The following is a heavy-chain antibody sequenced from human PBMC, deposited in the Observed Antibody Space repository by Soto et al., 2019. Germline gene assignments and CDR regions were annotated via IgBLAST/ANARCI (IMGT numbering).Heavy chain of an antibody. D-gene: IGHD4-17*01. CDR2: IDPSDSYT. CDR3: ATAFCSRDGYGDYSYFTDF. Sequence: PGESLKISCKGSGYSFTSYWISWVRQMPGKGLEWMGRIDPSDSYTNYSPSFQGHVTISADKSISTAYLQWSSLKASDTAMYYCATAFCSRDGYGDYSYFTDFWGQGTMVTVSS. J-gene: IGHJ4*03. V-gene: IGHV5-10-1*01. CDR1: GYSFTSYW.